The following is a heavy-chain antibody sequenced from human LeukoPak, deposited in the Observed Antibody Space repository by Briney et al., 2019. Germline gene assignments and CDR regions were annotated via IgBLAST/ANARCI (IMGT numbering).Heavy chain of an antibody. CDR1: GVSLSNYC. CDR3: VISKDFWSGYYDY. Sequence: SETLSLTCSVSGVSLSNYCWSWMRQSPGRGLQWIGYIFSSGSTNYNLSLKTRVTITVDTSKNQFSLELTSVTAADTAVYYCVISKDFWSGYYDYWGQGNLVTVSS. CDR2: IFSSGST. J-gene: IGHJ4*02. D-gene: IGHD3-3*01. V-gene: IGHV4-4*09.